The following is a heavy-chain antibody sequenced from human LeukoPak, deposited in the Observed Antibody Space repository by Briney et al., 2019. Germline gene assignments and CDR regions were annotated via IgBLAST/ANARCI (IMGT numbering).Heavy chain of an antibody. Sequence: GESLKISCKGSGYSFTSYWIGWVRQIPGKGLEWMGIIYPGDSDTRYSPSFQGQVTISADKSISTAYLQWSSLKASDTAMYYCASNDYGDLDAFDIWGQGTMVTVSS. J-gene: IGHJ3*02. CDR1: GYSFTSYW. CDR3: ASNDYGDLDAFDI. V-gene: IGHV5-51*01. D-gene: IGHD4-17*01. CDR2: IYPGDSDT.